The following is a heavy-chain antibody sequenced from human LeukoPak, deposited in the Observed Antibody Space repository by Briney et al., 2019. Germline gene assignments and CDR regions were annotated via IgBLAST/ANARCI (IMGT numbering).Heavy chain of an antibody. J-gene: IGHJ3*02. V-gene: IGHV1-2*02. CDR3: ARDYDILAFDI. CDR1: GYTFTGYY. Sequence: ASVKVSCKASGYTFTGYYMHWVRQAPGQGLEWMGWINPNSGGTNYAQKFQGRVTMTTDTSTSTAYMELRSLRSDDTAVYYCARDYDILAFDIWGQGTMVTVSS. D-gene: IGHD3-9*01. CDR2: INPNSGGT.